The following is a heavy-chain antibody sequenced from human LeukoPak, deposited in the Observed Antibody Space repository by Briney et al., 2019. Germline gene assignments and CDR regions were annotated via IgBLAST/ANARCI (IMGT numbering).Heavy chain of an antibody. J-gene: IGHJ4*02. Sequence: SETLSLTCAVYGGSFSGYYWSWIRQPPGKGLEWIGEINHSGSTNYNPSLKSRVTISVDTSKNQFSLKLSSVTAADTAVYYCARDPPSSGWYYFDYWGQGTLVTVSS. V-gene: IGHV4-34*01. CDR2: INHSGST. CDR3: ARDPPSSGWYYFDY. D-gene: IGHD6-19*01. CDR1: GGSFSGYY.